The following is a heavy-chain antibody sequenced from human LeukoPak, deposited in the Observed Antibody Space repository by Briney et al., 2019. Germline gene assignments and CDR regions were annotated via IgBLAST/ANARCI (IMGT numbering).Heavy chain of an antibody. Sequence: SETLSLTCTVSGGSISSYYWSWIRQPPGKGLEWIGYIYYSGSTNYNPSLKSRVTISVDTSKNQFSLKLSSVTAADTAVYYCARSTTVVTSGAFDIWGQGTMVTVSS. CDR1: GGSISSYY. CDR3: ARSTTVVTSGAFDI. D-gene: IGHD4-23*01. V-gene: IGHV4-59*01. CDR2: IYYSGST. J-gene: IGHJ3*02.